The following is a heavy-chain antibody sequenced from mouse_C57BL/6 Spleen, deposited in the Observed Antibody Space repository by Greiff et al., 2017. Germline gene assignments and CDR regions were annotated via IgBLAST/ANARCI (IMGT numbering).Heavy chain of an antibody. Sequence: QVQLQQPGAELVMPGASVKLSCKASGYTFTSYWMHWVKQRPGQGLEWIGEIDPSDSYTNYNQKVKGKSTLTVDKSSSTAYMQLSSLTSEDSAVYYCAIGSMDYWGQGTSVTVSS. V-gene: IGHV1-69*01. CDR3: AIGSMDY. CDR2: IDPSDSYT. D-gene: IGHD3-3*01. J-gene: IGHJ4*01. CDR1: GYTFTSYW.